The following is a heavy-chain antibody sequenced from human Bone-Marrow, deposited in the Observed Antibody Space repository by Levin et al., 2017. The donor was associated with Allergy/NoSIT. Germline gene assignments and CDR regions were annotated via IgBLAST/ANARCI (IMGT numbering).Heavy chain of an antibody. Sequence: GESLKISCAGSGFTFGDYAINWVRQAPGKGLEWVSAIGGSGYSIDYAESVKGRFSISRDNSKNTVYLHLNSLRDEDTAVYYCARDGVRLRFLDNMNWFDPWGQGTLVTVSS. V-gene: IGHV3-23*01. CDR1: GFTFGDYA. D-gene: IGHD3-3*01. CDR3: ARDGVRLRFLDNMNWFDP. J-gene: IGHJ5*02. CDR2: IGGSGYSI.